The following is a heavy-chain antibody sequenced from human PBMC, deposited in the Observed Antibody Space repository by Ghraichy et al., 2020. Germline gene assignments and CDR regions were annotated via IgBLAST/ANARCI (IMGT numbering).Heavy chain of an antibody. J-gene: IGHJ3*02. V-gene: IGHV4-34*01. CDR2: INHSGST. CDR3: ARGLLEGLPTLYSGSYRGDFAFDI. D-gene: IGHD1-26*01. CDR1: GGSFSGYY. Sequence: SETLSLTCAVYGGSFSGYYWSWIRQPPGKGLEWIGEINHSGSTNYNPSLKSRVTISVDTSKNQFSLKLSSVTAADTAVYYCARGLLEGLPTLYSGSYRGDFAFDIWGQGTMVTVSS.